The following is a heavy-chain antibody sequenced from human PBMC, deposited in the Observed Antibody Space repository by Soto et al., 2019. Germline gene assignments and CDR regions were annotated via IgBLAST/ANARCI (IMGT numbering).Heavy chain of an antibody. V-gene: IGHV1-18*01. CDR2: ISAYSGST. D-gene: IGHD6-13*01. J-gene: IGHJ4*02. CDR3: ARDFTKSSSWPYYFDY. Sequence: QVQLVQSGAEVKKPGASVKVSCKASGYTFTTYGISWVRQAPGQGLEWMGWISAYSGSTKFAQKLQGRVTMTTDTSTTTAYMELPSLTSDDTAVYYCARDFTKSSSWPYYFDYLGQGTLVTVSS. CDR1: GYTFTTYG.